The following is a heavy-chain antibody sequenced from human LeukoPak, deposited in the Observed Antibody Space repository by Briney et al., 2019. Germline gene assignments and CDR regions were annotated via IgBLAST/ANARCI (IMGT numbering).Heavy chain of an antibody. V-gene: IGHV5-51*01. CDR1: GYNFTTYW. D-gene: IGHD3-3*01. CDR2: IYPHDSDT. J-gene: IGHJ3*02. Sequence: GESLKISCNGSGYNFTTYWIGWVRQMPGKGLEWMGIIYPHDSDTNYSPSFQGQVTISADKSISTAYLQWSSLKASDTAMYYCARGVYVLRFPGAFDIWGQGTMVTVSS. CDR3: ARGVYVLRFPGAFDI.